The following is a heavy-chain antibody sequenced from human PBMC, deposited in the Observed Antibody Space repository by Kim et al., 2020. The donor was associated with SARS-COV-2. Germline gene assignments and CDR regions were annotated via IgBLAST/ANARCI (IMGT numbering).Heavy chain of an antibody. V-gene: IGHV3-15*01. CDR1: GFTFSNAW. CDR3: TTDLDYYGSGVNWFDP. CDR2: IKSKTDGGTT. J-gene: IGHJ5*02. D-gene: IGHD3-10*01. Sequence: GGSLRLSCAASGFTFSNAWMSWVRQAPGKGLEWVGRIKSKTDGGTTDYAAPMKGRFTISRDDSKNTLYLQMNSLKTEDTAVYYCTTDLDYYGSGVNWFDPWGQGTLVTVSS.